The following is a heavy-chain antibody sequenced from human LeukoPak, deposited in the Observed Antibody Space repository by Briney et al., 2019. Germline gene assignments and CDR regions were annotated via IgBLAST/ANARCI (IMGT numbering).Heavy chain of an antibody. V-gene: IGHV3-49*04. D-gene: IGHD2-2*01. J-gene: IGHJ4*02. CDR1: GFTFGDYA. CDR3: TRDMGYCSSTSCYAGDY. CDR2: IRSKAYGGTT. Sequence: GGPLRLSCTASGFTFGDYAMSWVRQAPGKGLEWVGFIRSKAYGGTTEYAASVKGRFTISRDDSKSIAYLQMNSLKTEDTAVYYCTRDMGYCSSTSCYAGDYWGQGTLVTVSS.